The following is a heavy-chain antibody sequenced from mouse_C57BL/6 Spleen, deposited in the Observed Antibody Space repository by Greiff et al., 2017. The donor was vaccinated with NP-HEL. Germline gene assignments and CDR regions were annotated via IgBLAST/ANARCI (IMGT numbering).Heavy chain of an antibody. Sequence: EVQLVESGGGLVKPGGSLKLSCAASGFTFSSYAMSWVRQTPEKRLEWVATISDGGSYTYYPDNVKGRFTISRDNAKNNLYLQMSHLKSEDTAMYYCARDNDYDGPSFDYWGQGTTLTVSS. J-gene: IGHJ2*01. V-gene: IGHV5-4*01. CDR3: ARDNDYDGPSFDY. CDR2: ISDGGSYT. D-gene: IGHD2-4*01. CDR1: GFTFSSYA.